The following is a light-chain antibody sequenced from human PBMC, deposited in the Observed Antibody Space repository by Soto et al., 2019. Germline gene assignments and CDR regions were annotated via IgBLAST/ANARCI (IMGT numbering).Light chain of an antibody. CDR2: KAS. Sequence: DTQLGQSPSTLSASVGDSVSITCRASQSISTWLAWYQQKPGKAPKLLIYKASSLESGVPSRFSGSASGTECTLTITILQPDEFGSDYCQEYNNNWAFGQGTKVDIK. CDR1: QSISTW. CDR3: QEYNNNWA. V-gene: IGKV1-5*03. J-gene: IGKJ1*01.